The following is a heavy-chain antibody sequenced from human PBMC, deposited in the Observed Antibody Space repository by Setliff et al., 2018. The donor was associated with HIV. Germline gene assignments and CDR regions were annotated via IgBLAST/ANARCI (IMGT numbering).Heavy chain of an antibody. Sequence: PSETLSLICAVYGGSFMGYYWNWIRQPPGKGLEWIGEINHSGNTNSNPSLKSRVTISVDPSKSQFSLRLNSVTAADTATYYCARGPESVAPRMCAFDIWGQGTMVTVS. CDR2: INHSGNT. CDR3: ARGPESVAPRMCAFDI. D-gene: IGHD6-6*01. CDR1: GGSFMGYY. J-gene: IGHJ3*02. V-gene: IGHV4-34*01.